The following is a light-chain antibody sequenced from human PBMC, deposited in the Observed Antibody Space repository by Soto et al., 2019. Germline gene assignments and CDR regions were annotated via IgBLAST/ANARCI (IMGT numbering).Light chain of an antibody. Sequence: EIVLTQSPGTLSLSPGERATLSCRASQSVSSSYLAWYQQKPGQAPRLLIYGASSRATGIQDRFRGSRSGTDFTHTISRLEPEDFALYYCHQYGSSPFTFGPGTKVDIK. CDR2: GAS. CDR1: QSVSSSY. V-gene: IGKV3-20*01. CDR3: HQYGSSPFT. J-gene: IGKJ3*01.